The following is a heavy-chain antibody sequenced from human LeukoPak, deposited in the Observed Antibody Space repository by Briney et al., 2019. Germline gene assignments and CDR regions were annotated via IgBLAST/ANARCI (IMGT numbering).Heavy chain of an antibody. V-gene: IGHV1-69*02. CDR1: GGTFSSYT. D-gene: IGHD2-2*01. CDR2: IIPILGIA. Sequence: SVKVSCKASGGTFSSYTNSWVRQAPGQGLEWMGRIIPILGIANYAQKFQGRVTITADKSTSTAYMELSSLRSEDTAVYYCARGLCSSTSCYLSWFDPWGQGTLVTVSS. J-gene: IGHJ5*02. CDR3: ARGLCSSTSCYLSWFDP.